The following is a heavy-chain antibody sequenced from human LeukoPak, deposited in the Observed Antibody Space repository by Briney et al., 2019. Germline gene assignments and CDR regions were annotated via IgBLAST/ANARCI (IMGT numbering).Heavy chain of an antibody. Sequence: PSETLSLTCTVSGYSISSGYYWAWIRQSQEKGLEWIATKHHSGTTYYNPSLKSRVTISVDTSKNHFSLKLSSVTAADTAVYYCARGPTYQPIDSWGQGTLVTVSS. V-gene: IGHV4-38-2*02. CDR2: KHHSGTT. CDR3: ARGPTYQPIDS. CDR1: GYSISSGYY. D-gene: IGHD2-2*01. J-gene: IGHJ4*02.